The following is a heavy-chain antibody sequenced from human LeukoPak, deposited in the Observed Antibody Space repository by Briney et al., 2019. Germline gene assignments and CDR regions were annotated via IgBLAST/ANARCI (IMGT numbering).Heavy chain of an antibody. V-gene: IGHV5-51*01. D-gene: IGHD1-26*01. CDR1: GYSFTSYW. J-gene: IGHJ6*03. Sequence: GESLKISCKGSGYSFTSYWIGWVRQMPGKGLEWMGIIYPGDSDTRYSPSFQGQVTISADKSISTAYLQWSSLKASDTAMYYRARHLIAAATDYYYYYMDVWGKGTTVTISS. CDR2: IYPGDSDT. CDR3: ARHLIAAATDYYYYYMDV.